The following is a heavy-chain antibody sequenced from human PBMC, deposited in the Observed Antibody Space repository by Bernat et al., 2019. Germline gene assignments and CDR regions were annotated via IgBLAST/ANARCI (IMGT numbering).Heavy chain of an antibody. V-gene: IGHV3-21*01. J-gene: IGHJ4*02. D-gene: IGHD3-22*01. CDR2: ISSSSSYI. Sequence: EVQLVESGGGLVKPGGSLRLSCAASGFTFSSYSMNWVRQAPGKGLEWVSSISSSSSYIYYADSVKGRFTISRDNAKNSLYLQMNSLRAEDTAVYYCARARYYYDSSGYYEVPDTSAPNDYWGQGTLVTVSS. CDR1: GFTFSSYS. CDR3: ARARYYYDSSGYYEVPDTSAPNDY.